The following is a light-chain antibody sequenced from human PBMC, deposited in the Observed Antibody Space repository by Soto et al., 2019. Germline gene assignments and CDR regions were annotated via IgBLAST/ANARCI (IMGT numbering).Light chain of an antibody. CDR1: QSLLYSEGNTH. CDR2: KVY. J-gene: IGKJ1*01. Sequence: VVMTQSPLSPPVTLGQPASISCRSSQSLLYSEGNTHLLWFQQRPGQSPRRLFYKVYNRDSGVPDRFSASGSGTDFTLRISRGEAGDVVVYYCMQGVFWPPGRAFGQGTKVEIK. CDR3: MQGVFWPPGRA. V-gene: IGKV2-30*01.